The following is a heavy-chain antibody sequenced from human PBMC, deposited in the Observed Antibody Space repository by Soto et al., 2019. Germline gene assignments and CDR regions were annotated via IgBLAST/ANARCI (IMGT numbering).Heavy chain of an antibody. D-gene: IGHD2-21*02. Sequence: EVQLVESGGGLVQPGGSLRLSCAVSGFTFGSYWMNWVRLIPGKGLEWVAYIKPDGSATYYVDSVKGGFTISRDNAKNSLYLQMNSLRVEDTSVYYCARAGYCGPGCYYYFDYWGQGTLVTVSS. CDR2: IKPDGSAT. CDR3: ARAGYCGPGCYYYFDY. V-gene: IGHV3-7*01. CDR1: GFTFGSYW. J-gene: IGHJ4*02.